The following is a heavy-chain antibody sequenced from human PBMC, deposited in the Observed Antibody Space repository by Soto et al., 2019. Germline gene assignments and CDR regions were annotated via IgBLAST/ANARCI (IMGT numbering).Heavy chain of an antibody. J-gene: IGHJ4*02. CDR1: GGSVRSGSYY. CDR2: IYQSGTT. CDR3: ARDSSGRHEY. D-gene: IGHD3-22*01. V-gene: IGHV4-61*01. Sequence: PSETLSLTCSVSGGSVRSGSYYWTWIRQPPGKGLEWIGYIYQSGTTNYNASLKSRVTISIDTSKNQFFLKLNSVTAAETAVYYCARDSSGRHEYWGQGTLVIVSS.